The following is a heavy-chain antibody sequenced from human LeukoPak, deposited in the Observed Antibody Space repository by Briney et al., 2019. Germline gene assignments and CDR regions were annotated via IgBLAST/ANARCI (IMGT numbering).Heavy chain of an antibody. CDR3: AKDDAWLRFGE. V-gene: IGHV3-23*01. Sequence: GGTLRLSCAASGFTFSNHGMNWVRQAPGKGLEWVSGIRPSGDITYYADSVKGRFTISRDNSKNTLYLEVISLTAEDTAVYYCAKDDAWLRFGEWSQGTLVTVSS. CDR1: GFTFSNHG. CDR2: IRPSGDIT. D-gene: IGHD3-10*01. J-gene: IGHJ4*02.